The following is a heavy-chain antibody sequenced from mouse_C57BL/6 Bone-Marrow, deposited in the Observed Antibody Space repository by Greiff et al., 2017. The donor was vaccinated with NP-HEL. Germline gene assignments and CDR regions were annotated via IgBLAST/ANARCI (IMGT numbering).Heavy chain of an antibody. CDR1: GYTFTSYG. CDR3: AREDYYSNPFAY. CDR2: IYPRSGNT. V-gene: IGHV1-81*01. D-gene: IGHD2-5*01. Sequence: LQESGAELARPGASVKLSCKASGYTFTSYGISWVKQRTGQGLEWIGEIYPRSGNTYYNEKFKGKATLTADKSSSTAYMELRSLTSEDSAVYFCAREDYYSNPFAYWGQGTLVTVSA. J-gene: IGHJ3*01.